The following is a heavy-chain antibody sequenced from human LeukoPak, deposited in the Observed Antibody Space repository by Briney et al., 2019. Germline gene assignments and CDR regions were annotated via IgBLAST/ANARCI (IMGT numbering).Heavy chain of an antibody. J-gene: IGHJ5*02. V-gene: IGHV3-21*01. D-gene: IGHD5-18*01. CDR1: GFTFSSYA. CDR3: ARDRGYTYGYENWFDP. CDR2: ISGNSGNI. Sequence: GGSLRLSCATSGFTFSSYAMNWVRQAPGKGLEWVSSISGNSGNIKYADSVKGRFTISRDNAKNSLYLQTDSLRAEDTAFYYCARDRGYTYGYENWFDPWGQGTLVTVSS.